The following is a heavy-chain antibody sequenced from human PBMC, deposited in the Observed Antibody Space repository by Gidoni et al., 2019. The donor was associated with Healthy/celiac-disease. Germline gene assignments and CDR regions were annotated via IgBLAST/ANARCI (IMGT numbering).Heavy chain of an antibody. CDR1: GFTFSSYA. CDR2: ISGSGGST. Sequence: EVQLLESGGGLVQPGGSLRLSWAAYGFTFSSYALSWVRQAPGKGLEWVSAISGSGGSTYYADSVKGLFTISRDNSKNTLYLQMNSLRAEDTAVYYCAKPLGVVPAAKEGYYYGMDVWGQGTTVTVSS. D-gene: IGHD2-2*01. V-gene: IGHV3-23*01. J-gene: IGHJ6*02. CDR3: AKPLGVVPAAKEGYYYGMDV.